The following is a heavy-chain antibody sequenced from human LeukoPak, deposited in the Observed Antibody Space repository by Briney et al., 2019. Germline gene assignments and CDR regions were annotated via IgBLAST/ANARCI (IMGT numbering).Heavy chain of an antibody. D-gene: IGHD3-16*01. CDR3: ARDRGALPLTTFFDY. CDR1: GYTFSMYG. V-gene: IGHV1-18*04. Sequence: PGASVRVSCKASGYTFSMYGVSWVRQAPGQGLEWMGWISAYNGNTKYAQRLQGRVTMATDTSTSTAYMELRSLRSDDAAGYYCARDRGALPLTTFFDYWGQGTLVTVSA. CDR2: ISAYNGNT. J-gene: IGHJ4*02.